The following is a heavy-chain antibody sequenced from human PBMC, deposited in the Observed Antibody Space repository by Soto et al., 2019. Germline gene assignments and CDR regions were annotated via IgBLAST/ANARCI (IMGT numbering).Heavy chain of an antibody. CDR1: GGSFSGYY. V-gene: IGHV4-34*01. Sequence: SETLSLTCAVYGGSFSGYYWSWIRQPPGKGLEWIGEINHSGSNNYNPSLKSRVTISVDTSKNQFSLKMSSVTAADTAVYYCASTIAAATDVRNWFDPWGPGTLVTV. D-gene: IGHD6-13*01. CDR2: INHSGSN. CDR3: ASTIAAATDVRNWFDP. J-gene: IGHJ5*02.